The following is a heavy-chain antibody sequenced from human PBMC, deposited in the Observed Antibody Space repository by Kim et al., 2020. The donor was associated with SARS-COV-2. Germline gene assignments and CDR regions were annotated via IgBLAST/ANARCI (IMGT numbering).Heavy chain of an antibody. Sequence: ASVKVSCKASGYTFTSYYMHWVRQAPGQGLEWMGIINPSGGSTSYAQKFQGRVTMTRDTSTSTVYMELSSLRSEDTAVYYCARGPASIAARSYWYYYMDVWGKGTTVTVSS. CDR3: ARGPASIAARSYWYYYMDV. CDR1: GYTFTSYY. D-gene: IGHD6-6*01. CDR2: INPSGGST. J-gene: IGHJ6*03. V-gene: IGHV1-46*01.